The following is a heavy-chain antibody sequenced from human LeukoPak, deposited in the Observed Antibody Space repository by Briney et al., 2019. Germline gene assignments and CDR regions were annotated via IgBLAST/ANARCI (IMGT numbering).Heavy chain of an antibody. CDR2: ISPYNGGT. Sequence: ASVKVSYTPSGYTFTGYYVHWVRQAPGQGLEWIGSISPYNGGTKFAQNFQGRVSMTSDASISTASMELRSLTSDDTAVYYCARGKVGVDWCFDFWGRGTLVSVSS. D-gene: IGHD1-26*01. CDR1: GYTFTGYY. V-gene: IGHV1-2*02. J-gene: IGHJ2*01. CDR3: ARGKVGVDWCFDF.